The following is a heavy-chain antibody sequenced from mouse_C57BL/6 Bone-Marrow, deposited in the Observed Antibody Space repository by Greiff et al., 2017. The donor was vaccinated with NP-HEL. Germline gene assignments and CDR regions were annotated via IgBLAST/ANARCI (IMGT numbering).Heavy chain of an antibody. CDR1: GFTFSDYY. V-gene: IGHV5-16*01. CDR3: ARALIYYGYWYFDV. Sequence: EVHLVESEGGLVQPGSSMKLSCTASGFTFSDYYMAWVRQVPEKGLEWVANINYDGSSTYYLDSLKSRFIISRDNAKNILYLQMSSLKSEDTATYYCARALIYYGYWYFDVWGTGTTVTVSS. J-gene: IGHJ1*03. CDR2: INYDGSST. D-gene: IGHD2-1*01.